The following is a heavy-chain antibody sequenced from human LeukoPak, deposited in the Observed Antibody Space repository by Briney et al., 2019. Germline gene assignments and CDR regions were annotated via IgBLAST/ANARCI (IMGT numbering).Heavy chain of an antibody. D-gene: IGHD2-2*01. J-gene: IGHJ4*02. Sequence: PSETLPLTCAVYGGSFSGYYWSWIRQPPGKGLEWIGEINHSGSTNYNPSLKSRVTISVDTSKNQFSLKLSSVTAADTAVYYCARGPAAIFFDYWGQGTLVTVSS. CDR2: INHSGST. CDR3: ARGPAAIFFDY. V-gene: IGHV4-34*01. CDR1: GGSFSGYY.